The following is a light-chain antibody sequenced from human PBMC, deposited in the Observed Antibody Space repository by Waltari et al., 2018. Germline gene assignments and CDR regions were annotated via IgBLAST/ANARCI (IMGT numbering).Light chain of an antibody. J-gene: IGLJ2*01. CDR3: QSYDSSLSGSV. CDR2: GNS. Sequence: QYVLTQPPSVSGAPGQRVTIARTGSTANTAAGYDVHWYPQLQGTAPQLLIYGNSKRPSGVPDRFSGSKSGTSASLAITGLQAEDEADYYCQSYDSSLSGSVFGGGTKLTVL. CDR1: TANTAAGYD. V-gene: IGLV1-40*01.